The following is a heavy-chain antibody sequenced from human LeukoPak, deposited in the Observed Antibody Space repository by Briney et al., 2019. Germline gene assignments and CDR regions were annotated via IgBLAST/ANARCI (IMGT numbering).Heavy chain of an antibody. V-gene: IGHV3-23*01. J-gene: IGHJ4*02. CDR1: GFTFSSYA. CDR2: IGSGGTT. D-gene: IGHD6-19*01. CDR3: AKRGIAVTGNNY. Sequence: GGSLRLSCAASGFTFSSYAMSWVRQAPGKGLEWVSAIGSGGTTYYADSVKGRFTIFRDNSKNTLYVQMNSLSAEDTAIYYCAKRGIAVTGNNYWGQGTLVTVSS.